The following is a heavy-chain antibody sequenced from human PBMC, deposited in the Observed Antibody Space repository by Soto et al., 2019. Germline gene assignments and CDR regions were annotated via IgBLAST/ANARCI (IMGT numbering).Heavy chain of an antibody. Sequence: PGGSLRLSCSASGFAFSSYALHWVRRAPGKGLEWVSAIGTGGDTYYADSVMGRFTISRDNAKKSLYLHMNSLIAEDMAVYYCAREDSYDSSGYPDSWGQGTLVTVSS. CDR1: GFAFSSYA. CDR2: IGTGGDT. D-gene: IGHD3-22*01. CDR3: AREDSYDSSGYPDS. J-gene: IGHJ5*01. V-gene: IGHV3-13*01.